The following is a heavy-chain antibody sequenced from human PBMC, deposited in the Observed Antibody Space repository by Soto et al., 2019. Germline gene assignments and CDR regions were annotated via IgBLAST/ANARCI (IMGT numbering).Heavy chain of an antibody. V-gene: IGHV4-61*01. CDR3: VRDLGGSGSYDY. CDR1: GGSVSSGSYY. J-gene: IGHJ4*02. D-gene: IGHD3-10*01. CDR2: IYYSGST. Sequence: QVQLQESGRGLVKPSETLSLTCTVSGGSVSSGSYYWSWIRQPPGKGLEWIGYIYYSGSTNYNPSLKSRVTISVDTSKNQFSLKLSSVTAADTAVYYCVRDLGGSGSYDYWGQGTLVTVSS.